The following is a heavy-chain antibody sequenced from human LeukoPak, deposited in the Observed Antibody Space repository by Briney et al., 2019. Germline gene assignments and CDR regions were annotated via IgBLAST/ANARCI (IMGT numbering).Heavy chain of an antibody. J-gene: IGHJ4*02. Sequence: GGSLRLSCAASGFTFSDYYMSWIRQAPGKGLEWVSYISSSGSTIYYADFVKGRFTISRDNAKNPLYLQMNSLRAEDTAVYYCARGRPYYYDSSGYYHDYWGQGTLVTVSS. D-gene: IGHD3-22*01. CDR1: GFTFSDYY. V-gene: IGHV3-11*04. CDR3: ARGRPYYYDSSGYYHDY. CDR2: ISSSGSTI.